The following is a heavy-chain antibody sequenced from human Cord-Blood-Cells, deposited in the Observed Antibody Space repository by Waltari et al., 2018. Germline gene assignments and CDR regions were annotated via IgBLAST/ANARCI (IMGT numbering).Heavy chain of an antibody. J-gene: IGHJ3*02. Sequence: QVQLVQSGAEVKKPGASVKVSCKASGYTFTRYGISWVRQAPGQGLEWMGWVSAYNGNTNYAQKLQGRVTMTTDTSTSTAYRELRSLRSDDTAVYYCAREVATGYYDSSGYYHDAFDIWGQGTMVTVSS. CDR1: GYTFTRYG. CDR3: AREVATGYYDSSGYYHDAFDI. D-gene: IGHD3-22*01. V-gene: IGHV1-18*01. CDR2: VSAYNGNT.